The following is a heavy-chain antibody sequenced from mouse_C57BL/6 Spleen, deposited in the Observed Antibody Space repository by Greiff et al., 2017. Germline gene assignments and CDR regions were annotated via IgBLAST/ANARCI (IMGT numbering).Heavy chain of an antibody. Sequence: EVQLQQSGPELVKPGASVKIPCKASGYTFTDYNMDWVKQSHGKSLEWIGDINPNNGGTIYNQKFKGKATLTVDKSSSTAYMEVRSLTSEDTAVYYCARSGLRLRDYAMDYWGQGTSVTVSS. D-gene: IGHD3-2*02. CDR3: ARSGLRLRDYAMDY. CDR1: GYTFTDYN. J-gene: IGHJ4*01. V-gene: IGHV1-18*01. CDR2: INPNNGGT.